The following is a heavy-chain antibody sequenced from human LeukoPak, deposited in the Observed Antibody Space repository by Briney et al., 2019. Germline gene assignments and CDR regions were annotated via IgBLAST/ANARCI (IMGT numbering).Heavy chain of an antibody. CDR2: IYTSGST. J-gene: IGHJ4*02. Sequence: SQTLSLTCTVSGGSLSSGSYHWSWIRQPAGKGLEGIGRIYTSGSTNYNPSLKIRVTITVDKSKKEFSLNLSSAAAADTAVYYCARGMSSGWYYFDYWGQGTLVTVSS. CDR1: GGSLSSGSYH. V-gene: IGHV4-61*02. CDR3: ARGMSSGWYYFDY. D-gene: IGHD6-19*01.